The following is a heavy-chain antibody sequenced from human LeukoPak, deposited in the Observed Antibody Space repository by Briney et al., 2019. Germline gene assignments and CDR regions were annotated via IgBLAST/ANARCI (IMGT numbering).Heavy chain of an antibody. Sequence: GGSLRLSCVASGFTVSTNYMNWVRQAPGKGLEWVSVIYSGGSTYYADSVKGRFTISRDNSKNTLYLQMNSLRAEDAAVYYCARRPWGLKGILRGDAFDIWGQGTMVTVSS. V-gene: IGHV3-53*01. CDR2: IYSGGST. D-gene: IGHD3-10*01. CDR1: GFTVSTNY. CDR3: ARRPWGLKGILRGDAFDI. J-gene: IGHJ3*02.